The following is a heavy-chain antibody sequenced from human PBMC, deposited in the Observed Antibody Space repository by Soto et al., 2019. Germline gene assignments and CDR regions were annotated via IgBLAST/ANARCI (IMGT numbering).Heavy chain of an antibody. CDR2: FRYSGRT. D-gene: IGHD3-10*01. CDR1: GGSISSYY. CDR3: ARHVESAMVRGVIRFLVWFDP. V-gene: IGHV4-59*04. Sequence: SETLSLTCTVSGGSISSYYWSWIRQPPGKGLEWIGTFRYSGRTYYSPSLESRVTISVDTSKNQFSLKVSSVTAADTAVYYCARHVESAMVRGVIRFLVWFDPWGQGTLVTVS. J-gene: IGHJ5*02.